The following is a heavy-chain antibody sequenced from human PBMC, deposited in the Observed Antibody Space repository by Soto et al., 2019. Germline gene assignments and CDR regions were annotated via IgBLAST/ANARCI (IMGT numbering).Heavy chain of an antibody. V-gene: IGHV1-3*01. CDR3: ARGPGGPDGPGDY. CDR2: INAGNGNT. CDR1: GYTFTSYA. J-gene: IGHJ4*02. Sequence: QVQLVQSGAEVKKPGASVKVSCKASGYTFTSYAMHWVRQAPGQRLEWMGWINAGNGNTKYSQKFQGRVTITRGTAASTANMELSSLRSDDTAVYYCARGPGGPDGPGDYWGQGTLVTVSS. D-gene: IGHD2-15*01.